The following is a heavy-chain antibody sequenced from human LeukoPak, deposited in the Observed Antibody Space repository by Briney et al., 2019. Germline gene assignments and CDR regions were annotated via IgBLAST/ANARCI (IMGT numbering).Heavy chain of an antibody. D-gene: IGHD3-22*01. CDR1: GYTFTSYD. Sequence: ASVKVSCKASGYTFTSYDINWVRQATGQGLEWMGWMNPNSGNTGCAQKFQGRVTITRNTSISTAYMELSSLRSEDTAVYYCARREFYDSSYAYWGQGTLVTVSS. J-gene: IGHJ4*02. V-gene: IGHV1-8*03. CDR3: ARREFYDSSYAY. CDR2: MNPNSGNT.